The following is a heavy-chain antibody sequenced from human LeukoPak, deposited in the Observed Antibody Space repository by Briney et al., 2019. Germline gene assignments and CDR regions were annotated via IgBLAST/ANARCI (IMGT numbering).Heavy chain of an antibody. V-gene: IGHV4-34*12. J-gene: IGHJ4*02. Sequence: SETLSLTCAVYGGPFSGYYWSWIRQPPGKGLEWIGEIFHSGNTNYNPPLKSRITISIDTSKNHFSLKLSSLTAADTAVYYCARVITGDYWGQGTPVTVSS. CDR2: IFHSGNT. D-gene: IGHD1-14*01. CDR1: GGPFSGYY. CDR3: ARVITGDY.